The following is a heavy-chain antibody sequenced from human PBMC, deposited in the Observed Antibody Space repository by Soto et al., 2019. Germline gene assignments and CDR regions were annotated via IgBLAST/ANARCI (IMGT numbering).Heavy chain of an antibody. CDR1: GFTFSSYA. J-gene: IGHJ6*02. CDR2: ISGSGGST. V-gene: IGHV3-23*01. Sequence: PGGSLRLSCAASGFTFSSYAMSWVRQAPGKGLEWVSAISGSGGSTYYADSVKGRFTISRDNSKNTLYLQMNSLRAEDTAVYYCAKDRSGYDWGAYYYYGMDVWGQGTTVTVSS. D-gene: IGHD5-12*01. CDR3: AKDRSGYDWGAYYYYGMDV.